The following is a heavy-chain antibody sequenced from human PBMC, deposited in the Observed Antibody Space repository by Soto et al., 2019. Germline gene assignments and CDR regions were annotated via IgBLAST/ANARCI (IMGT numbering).Heavy chain of an antibody. CDR1: GGSISSGDYY. D-gene: IGHD4-17*01. CDR3: ARDRQRWGYFQH. V-gene: IGHV4-31*03. Sequence: PSETLSLTCTVSGGSISSGDYYWSWIRQHPGKGLEWIGYIYYSGSTYYNPSLKSRVTISVDTSKNQFSLKLSSVTAADTAVYYCARDRQRWGYFQHWGQGTLVTVSS. CDR2: IYYSGST. J-gene: IGHJ1*01.